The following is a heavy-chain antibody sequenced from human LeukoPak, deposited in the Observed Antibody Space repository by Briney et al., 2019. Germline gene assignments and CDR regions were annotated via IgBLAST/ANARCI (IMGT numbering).Heavy chain of an antibody. D-gene: IGHD1-1*01. J-gene: IGHJ3*02. CDR2: IYYSGST. CDR1: GGSISSYY. V-gene: IGHV4-59*08. Sequence: PSETLSLTCTVSGGSISSYYWSWIRQPPGKGLEWIGYIYYSGSTNYNPSLKSRVTISVDTSKNQFSLKLSSVTAADTAVYYCARQPTGSPNSVDAFDIWGQGTMVTVSS. CDR3: ARQPTGSPNSVDAFDI.